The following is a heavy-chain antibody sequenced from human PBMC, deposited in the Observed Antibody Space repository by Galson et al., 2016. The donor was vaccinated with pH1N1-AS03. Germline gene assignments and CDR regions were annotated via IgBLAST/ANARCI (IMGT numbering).Heavy chain of an antibody. D-gene: IGHD4-23*01. CDR3: VRDFRWGGNSGY. CDR1: GFTVSSSH. Sequence: SLRLSCAASGFTVSSSHMNWVRQAPGKGLEWVSIIYSGGTTYYADSVKGRFIVSRDNSKNTPYLQMNSLRREDTAVYYCVRDFRWGGNSGYWGQGTLVTVSS. CDR2: IYSGGTT. V-gene: IGHV3-66*01. J-gene: IGHJ4*02.